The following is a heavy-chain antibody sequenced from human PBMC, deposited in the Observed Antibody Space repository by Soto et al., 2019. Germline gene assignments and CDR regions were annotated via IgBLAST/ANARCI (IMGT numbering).Heavy chain of an antibody. V-gene: IGHV1-18*01. CDR1: GYTFTIYC. D-gene: IGHD1-1*01. CDR3: ATGSPTGTTTGNYYYYVDV. J-gene: IGHJ6*03. Sequence: ASVKVSCKASGYTFTIYCISWVRQAPGQGLEWMGWISAYNGNTNYAQKLQGRVTMTTDTSTSTAYMELRSLRSDDTAVYYCATGSPTGTTTGNYYYYVDVWGKGTTVSVSS. CDR2: ISAYNGNT.